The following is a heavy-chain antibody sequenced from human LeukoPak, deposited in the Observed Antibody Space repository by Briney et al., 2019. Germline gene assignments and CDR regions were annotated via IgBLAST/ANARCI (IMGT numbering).Heavy chain of an antibody. J-gene: IGHJ4*02. Sequence: AGGSLRLSCAASGFNFSSYAMHWVRQAPGKGLEWVAVISYDGSNKYYADSVKGRFTISRDNSKNTLYLQMNSLRAEDTALYYCAKDGTGCGGDCYSDYWGQGTLVTVSS. D-gene: IGHD2-21*02. CDR3: AKDGTGCGGDCYSDY. CDR1: GFNFSSYA. V-gene: IGHV3-30*04. CDR2: ISYDGSNK.